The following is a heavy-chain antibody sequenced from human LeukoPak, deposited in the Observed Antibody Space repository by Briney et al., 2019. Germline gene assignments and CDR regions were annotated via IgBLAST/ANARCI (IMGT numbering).Heavy chain of an antibody. J-gene: IGHJ4*02. CDR2: FDPEDGET. Sequence: ASVKVSCKVSGYTLTELSMHWVRQAPGKGLEWMGGFDPEDGETIYAQKFQGRVTMTEDTSTDTAYMELSSLRSEDTAVYYCATGLVGAAAEVNWGQGTLVTVSS. CDR1: GYTLTELS. D-gene: IGHD6-13*01. V-gene: IGHV1-24*01. CDR3: ATGLVGAAAEVN.